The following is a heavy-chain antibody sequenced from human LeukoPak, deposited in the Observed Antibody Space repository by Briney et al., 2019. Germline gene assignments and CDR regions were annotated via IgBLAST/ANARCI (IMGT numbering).Heavy chain of an antibody. D-gene: IGHD6-6*01. Sequence: GGSLRLSGSASGFTFSSYSMNWVRQAPGTGLEWVSSISSSSSYLYYADSVKGPFTISRDNAKNSLYLQMNSLRDEDTAVYYCAGRAARRGADYYYGMDVWGQGTTVTVSS. CDR1: GFTFSSYS. J-gene: IGHJ6*02. CDR3: AGRAARRGADYYYGMDV. CDR2: ISSSSSYL. V-gene: IGHV3-21*01.